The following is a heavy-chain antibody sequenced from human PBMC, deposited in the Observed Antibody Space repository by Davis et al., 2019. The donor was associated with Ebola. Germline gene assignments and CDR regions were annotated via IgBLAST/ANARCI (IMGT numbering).Heavy chain of an antibody. CDR1: GGAFSSYA. CDR3: ARDDGPDIVATTHFDY. J-gene: IGHJ4*02. CDR2: IIPILGIA. Sequence: SVKVSCKASGGAFSSYAISWVRQAPGQGLEWMGRIIPILGIANYAQKFQGRVTITADKSTSTAYMELSSLRSEDTAVYYCARDDGPDIVATTHFDYWGQGTLVTVSS. V-gene: IGHV1-69*04. D-gene: IGHD5-12*01.